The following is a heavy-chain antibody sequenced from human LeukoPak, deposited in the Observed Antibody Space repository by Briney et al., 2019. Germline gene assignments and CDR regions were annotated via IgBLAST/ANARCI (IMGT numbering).Heavy chain of an antibody. CDR2: ISSGNHM. J-gene: IGHJ5*02. CDR3: AREDCSNVRCYGASDA. CDR1: GFTFTSYA. D-gene: IGHD2-2*01. Sequence: PGGSLRLSCAASGFTFTSYAMSWVRQAPGKGLEYVSSISSGNHMYYGDSVKGRFTISRDNARNSLFLQMNNLRGEDTAVYYCAREDCSNVRCYGASDAWGQGTLVTVSS. V-gene: IGHV3-69-1*01.